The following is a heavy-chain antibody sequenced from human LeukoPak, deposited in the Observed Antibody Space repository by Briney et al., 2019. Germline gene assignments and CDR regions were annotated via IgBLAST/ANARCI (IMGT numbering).Heavy chain of an antibody. Sequence: GGSLRLSCAASGFTFSSYWMSWVRQAPGKGLEWVANIKQDGSEKYYVDSVKGRFTISRDNAKNSLYLQMNSLRAEDTAVYYCARDFENRLGYSYGYPYYYYMDVWGKGTTVTISS. V-gene: IGHV3-7*01. CDR2: IKQDGSEK. D-gene: IGHD5-18*01. CDR3: ARDFENRLGYSYGYPYYYYMDV. CDR1: GFTFSSYW. J-gene: IGHJ6*03.